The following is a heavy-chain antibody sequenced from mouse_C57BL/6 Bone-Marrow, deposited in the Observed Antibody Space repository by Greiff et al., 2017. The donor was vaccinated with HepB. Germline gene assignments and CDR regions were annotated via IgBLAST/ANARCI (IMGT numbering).Heavy chain of an antibody. J-gene: IGHJ2*01. CDR3: VLITTVVAPYYFDY. D-gene: IGHD1-1*01. Sequence: VQLQQPGAELVKPGASVKLSCKASGYTFTSYWMQWVKQRPGQGLEWIGEIDPSDSYTNYNQKFKGKATLTVDTSSSTAYMQLSSLTSEDSAVYYSVLITTVVAPYYFDYWGQGTTLTVSS. CDR2: IDPSDSYT. CDR1: GYTFTSYW. V-gene: IGHV1-50*01.